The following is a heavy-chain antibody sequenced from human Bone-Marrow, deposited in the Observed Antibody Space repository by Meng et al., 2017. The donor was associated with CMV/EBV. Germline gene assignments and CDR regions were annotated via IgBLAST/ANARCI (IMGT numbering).Heavy chain of an antibody. D-gene: IGHD2-2*01. Sequence: GGSLRLSCAASGFTVSSNYMSWVRQAPGKGLEWVSVIYSGGSTYYADSVKGRFTISRDNSKNTLYLQMNSLRAEDTAVYYCAREGLVVVPAAIHGMDVWGQGTTVTVSS. CDR2: IYSGGST. V-gene: IGHV3-53*01. J-gene: IGHJ6*02. CDR1: GFTVSSNY. CDR3: AREGLVVVPAAIHGMDV.